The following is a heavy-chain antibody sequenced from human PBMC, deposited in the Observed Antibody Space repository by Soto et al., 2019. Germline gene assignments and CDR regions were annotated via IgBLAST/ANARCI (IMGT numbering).Heavy chain of an antibody. D-gene: IGHD3-16*01. CDR2: IKQDGSEK. CDR3: ARDPEGENWFDP. CDR1: GFTFSSSW. V-gene: IGHV3-7*01. Sequence: PGGSLRLSCAASGFTFSSSWMSWVRQAPGKGLEWVANIKQDGSEKYYVDSLKGRFTISRDNAKNSLYLQMNSLRAEDTAVYYCARDPEGENWFDPWGQGTLVTVYS. J-gene: IGHJ5*02.